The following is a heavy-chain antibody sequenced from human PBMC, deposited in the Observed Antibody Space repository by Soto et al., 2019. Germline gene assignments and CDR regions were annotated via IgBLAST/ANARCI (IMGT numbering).Heavy chain of an antibody. D-gene: IGHD4-17*01. CDR1: GGSISSSSYY. CDR2: IYYSGST. CDR3: ARVNLDYVTGMDV. J-gene: IGHJ6*02. Sequence: SETLSLTCTVSGGSISSSSYYWGWIRQPPGKGLEWIGSIYYSGSTYYNPSLKSRLIMSLDTSKNQLSLKLTSVTAADTAVYYCARVNLDYVTGMDVWGPGTTVTVS. V-gene: IGHV4-39*07.